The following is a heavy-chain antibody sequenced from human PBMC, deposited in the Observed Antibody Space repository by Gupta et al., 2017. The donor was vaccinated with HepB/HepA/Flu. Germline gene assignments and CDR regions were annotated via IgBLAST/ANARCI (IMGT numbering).Heavy chain of an antibody. Sequence: EVQLVESGGGLVQPGGSLRLSCAASGFTFSSYEMNWVRQAPGKGLEWVSYISSSGSPIYYADAVKGRFTISRDNAKNSLYLQMNSLRAEDTAVYYCARTPRRFYEYFDYWGQGLLVTVSS. J-gene: IGHJ4*02. CDR1: GFTFSSYE. D-gene: IGHD3-3*01. CDR3: ARTPRRFYEYFDY. CDR2: ISSSGSPI. V-gene: IGHV3-48*03.